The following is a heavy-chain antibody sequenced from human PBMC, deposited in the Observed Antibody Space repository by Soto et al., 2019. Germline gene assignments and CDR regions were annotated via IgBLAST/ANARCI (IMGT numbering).Heavy chain of an antibody. CDR2: ISRRGDST. CDR1: GFTFSTHA. V-gene: IGHV3-64*01. J-gene: IGHJ4*02. CDR3: ARLGSGLDY. D-gene: IGHD3-3*01. Sequence: EVQLVESGGGLVQPGGSLRLSCAASGFTFSTHAMHWVRQAPGKGLEHVSAISRRGDSTFHANSVEGRFTISRDNSKNTLYLQMGSLRAEDMAVYYCARLGSGLDYWGQGTLVTVSS.